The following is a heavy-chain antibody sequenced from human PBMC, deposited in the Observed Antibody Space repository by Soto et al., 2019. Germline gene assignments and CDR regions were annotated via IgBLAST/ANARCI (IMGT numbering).Heavy chain of an antibody. CDR3: ASGNEVYTYGYVPFDF. V-gene: IGHV1-69*06. Sequence: QVQLVQSGAEVKKPGSSGKVSCKASGGTFSNHALSWLRQAPGQGLDWMGGIIPFCATTDYAQSCQGRVTMTADTSTSTAYFELSSLTSADTAIYYCASGNEVYTYGYVPFDFWGQGTAVNVSS. D-gene: IGHD5-18*01. J-gene: IGHJ4*02. CDR2: IIPFCATT. CDR1: GGTFSNHA.